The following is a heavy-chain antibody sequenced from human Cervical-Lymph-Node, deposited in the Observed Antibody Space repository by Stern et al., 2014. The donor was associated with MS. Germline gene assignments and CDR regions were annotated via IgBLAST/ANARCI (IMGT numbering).Heavy chain of an antibody. CDR1: GFSLSTTGMC. Sequence: QVTLRESGPALVKPTQTLTLTCTFSGFSLSTTGMCLSWFRQPPGKALEWLALLDWDGDKYYSTALKTRLTISKDTSKNQVVLTMTNMAPLDTATYFCVRAREGYYFDYWGQGIPVTVSS. J-gene: IGHJ4*02. V-gene: IGHV2-70*01. CDR2: LDWDGDK. D-gene: IGHD2-21*01. CDR3: VRAREGYYFDY.